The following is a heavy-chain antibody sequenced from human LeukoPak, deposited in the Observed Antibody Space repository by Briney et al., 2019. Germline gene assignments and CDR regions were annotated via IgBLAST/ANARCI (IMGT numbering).Heavy chain of an antibody. CDR1: GYTFTGYY. CDR2: INPNSGGT. J-gene: IGHJ4*02. CDR3: ARDSAGFDY. V-gene: IGHV1-2*02. D-gene: IGHD3-10*01. Sequence: ASVKVSRKASGYTFTGYYMHWVRQAPGQGLEWMGWINPNSGGTNYAQKFQGRVTMTGDTSISTAYMELSRLRSDDTAVYYCARDSAGFDYWGQGTLVTVSS.